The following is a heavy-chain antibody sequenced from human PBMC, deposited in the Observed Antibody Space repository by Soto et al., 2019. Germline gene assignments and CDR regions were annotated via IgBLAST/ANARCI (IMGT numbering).Heavy chain of an antibody. CDR3: ARGYRFSMLSLTTNYFDS. CDR1: GGPFGGFY. CDR2: IHHGGST. V-gene: IGHV4-34*01. Sequence: SEALSLTCAVNGGPFGGFYWTWIRQSPGKGLEWIGEIHHGGSTNYNPSLKSRVTMSLDTSKNQFSLKLTSVTAADTAVYYCARGYRFSMLSLTTNYFDSWGQGTPVTVSS. D-gene: IGHD2-8*01. J-gene: IGHJ4*02.